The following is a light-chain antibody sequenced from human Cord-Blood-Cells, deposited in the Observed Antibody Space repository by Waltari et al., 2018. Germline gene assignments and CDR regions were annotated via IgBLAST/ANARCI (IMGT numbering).Light chain of an antibody. Sequence: QSALTQPASVSGSPGQSITISCTGTSSDVGSYNLVSWYQQHPGKAPKLMIYEVSKRPSGVSNRCSGSKSGNTAYRTSSGLQAEDEADYYGCSDAGSSTYVFGTGTKVTVL. CDR2: EVS. CDR1: SSDVGSYNL. CDR3: CSDAGSSTYV. J-gene: IGLJ1*01. V-gene: IGLV2-23*02.